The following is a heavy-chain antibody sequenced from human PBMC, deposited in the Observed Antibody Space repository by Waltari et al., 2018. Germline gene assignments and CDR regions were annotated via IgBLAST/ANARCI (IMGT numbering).Heavy chain of an antibody. CDR1: EFTFSSYS. Sequence: EVQLVESGGGLVQPGGSLRLSCAASEFTFSSYSMTCVRQAPGKGLEWVANIKEDGTEKKYVDSVKGRFTISRDNAKNSLYLEMNSLRVEDTAVYYCARGRYVPGPWGQGTLVTVSS. J-gene: IGHJ5*02. V-gene: IGHV3-7*03. D-gene: IGHD3-10*02. CDR3: ARGRYVPGP. CDR2: IKEDGTEK.